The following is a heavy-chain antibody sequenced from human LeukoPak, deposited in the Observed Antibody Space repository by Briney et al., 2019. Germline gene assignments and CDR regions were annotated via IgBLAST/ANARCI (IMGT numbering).Heavy chain of an antibody. CDR3: ARDGPRAFDI. Sequence: SETLSLTCTRCGGSMSSYYWSWIRQPPGKGLEWIGYIYYSGSTNYNPSLKSRVTISVDTSKNQFSLKLSSVTAADTAVYYCARDGPRAFDIWGQGTMVTVSS. V-gene: IGHV4-59*01. CDR2: IYYSGST. CDR1: GGSMSSYY. J-gene: IGHJ3*02.